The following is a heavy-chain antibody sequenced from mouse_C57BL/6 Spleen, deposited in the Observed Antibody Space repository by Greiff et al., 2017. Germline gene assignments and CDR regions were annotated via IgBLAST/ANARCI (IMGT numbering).Heavy chain of an antibody. Sequence: LQQSGASVKISCKASGYAFSSYWMNWVKQRPGKGLEWIGQIYPGDGDTNYNGKFKGKATLTADKSSSTAYMQLSSLTSEDSAVYFCASIYYYGSYLDYWGKGTTLTVSS. D-gene: IGHD1-1*01. CDR1: GYAFSSYW. CDR2: IYPGDGDT. V-gene: IGHV1-80*01. CDR3: ASIYYYGSYLDY. J-gene: IGHJ2*01.